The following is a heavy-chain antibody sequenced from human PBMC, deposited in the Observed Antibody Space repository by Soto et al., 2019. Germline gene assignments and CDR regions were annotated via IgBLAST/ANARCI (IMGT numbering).Heavy chain of an antibody. V-gene: IGHV3-23*01. D-gene: IGHD6-19*01. J-gene: IGHJ4*02. Sequence: EMQLLESGGGLVQPGGSLRLFCAASGFTFTNYAMTWVRQAPGKGLEWVSTITPTGATFYGDTVKGRFTISRDNSRSTVFLQMNSLRAEDTAMYSCERTDKFNSHSSGWANRFDYWGQGTLVTVSS. CDR3: ERTDKFNSHSSGWANRFDY. CDR1: GFTFTNYA. CDR2: ITPTGAT.